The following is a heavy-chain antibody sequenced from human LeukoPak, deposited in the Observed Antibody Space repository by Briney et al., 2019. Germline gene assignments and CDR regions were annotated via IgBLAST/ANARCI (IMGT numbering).Heavy chain of an antibody. J-gene: IGHJ3*02. V-gene: IGHV4-30-4*07. CDR2: IYYTGST. D-gene: IGHD1-1*01. CDR3: ARVVQDAFDI. CDR1: GGSISRSGYS. Sequence: TSSETLSLTCAVSGGSISRSGYSWSWIRQPPGKGLDWIAYIYYTGSTYYNPSLKSRVTISVDTSKNQFSLKLSSVTAADTAVYYCARVVQDAFDIWGQGTMVTVSS.